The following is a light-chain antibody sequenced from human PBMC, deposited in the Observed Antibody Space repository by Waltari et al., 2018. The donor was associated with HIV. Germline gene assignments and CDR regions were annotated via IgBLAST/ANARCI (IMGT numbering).Light chain of an antibody. V-gene: IGLV2-23*02. Sequence: QSALTQPASVSGSPGQSITISCTGTSSDVGVYHYVSWYQQPPAKAPKLMIYDVSKRPSGVSTRFSGAKSGNTASLTISGLHAEDEADYYCCSYAGSSTWVFGGGTKLTVL. CDR1: SSDVGVYHY. J-gene: IGLJ3*02. CDR2: DVS. CDR3: CSYAGSSTWV.